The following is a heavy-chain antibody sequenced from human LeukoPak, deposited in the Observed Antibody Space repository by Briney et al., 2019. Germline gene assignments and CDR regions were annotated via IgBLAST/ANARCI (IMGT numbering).Heavy chain of an antibody. CDR3: SRESGPFCPFGH. CDR2: VSLAGRT. D-gene: IGHD1-26*01. CDR1: GGSTTTTNY. Sequence: PSGTLSLTCGVSGGSTTTTNYWSWVRQPPGGGLEWIGEVSLAGRTRYNPSLKNRVNISIDESKNHLYLNLASVTAADTAVYYCSRESGPFCPFGHWGQGTLVAVTS. J-gene: IGHJ4*02. V-gene: IGHV4-4*02.